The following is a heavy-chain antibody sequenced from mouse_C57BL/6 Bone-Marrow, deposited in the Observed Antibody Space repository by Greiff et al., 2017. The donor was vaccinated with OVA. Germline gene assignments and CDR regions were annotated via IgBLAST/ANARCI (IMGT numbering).Heavy chain of an antibody. D-gene: IGHD2-10*02. CDR2: IYPRSGNT. V-gene: IGHV1-81*01. J-gene: IGHJ3*01. CDR3: ARGVWLSPFAY. Sequence: VKLVESGAELARPGASVKLSCKASGYTFTSYGISWVKQRTGQGLEWIGEIYPRSGNTYYNEKFKGKATLTADKSSSTAYMELRSLTSEDSAVYFCARGVWLSPFAYWGQGTLVTVSA. CDR1: GYTFTSYG.